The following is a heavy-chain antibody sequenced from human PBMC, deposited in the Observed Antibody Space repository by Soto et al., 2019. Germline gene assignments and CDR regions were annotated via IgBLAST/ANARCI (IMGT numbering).Heavy chain of an antibody. D-gene: IGHD3-3*01. CDR1: GFTFSSYS. V-gene: IGHV3-21*01. CDR2: ISSSSRYI. J-gene: IGHJ6*02. Sequence: EVQLVESGGGLVKPGGSLRLSCAASGFTFSSYSMNWVRQAPGKGLEWVSSISSSSRYIYYADSVKGRFTISRDNAKNSLYLQMNSLRAEDTAVYYCARDGGDDFWSGYYVYYYGMDVWGQGTTVTVSS. CDR3: ARDGGDDFWSGYYVYYYGMDV.